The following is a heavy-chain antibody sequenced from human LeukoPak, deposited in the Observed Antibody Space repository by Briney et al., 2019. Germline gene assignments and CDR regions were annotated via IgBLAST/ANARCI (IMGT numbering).Heavy chain of an antibody. CDR1: GASISSYS. J-gene: IGHJ4*02. CDR2: IQYSGST. CDR3: ARYYDSSGYWSTPHFDY. V-gene: IGHV4-59*01. D-gene: IGHD3-22*01. Sequence: SETLSLTCTVSGASISSYSWGWIRQPPGKGLQYIGYIQYSGSTNYNPSLKSRVTISVDTSKNQFSLKLSSVTAADTAVYYCARYYDSSGYWSTPHFDYWGQGTLVTVSS.